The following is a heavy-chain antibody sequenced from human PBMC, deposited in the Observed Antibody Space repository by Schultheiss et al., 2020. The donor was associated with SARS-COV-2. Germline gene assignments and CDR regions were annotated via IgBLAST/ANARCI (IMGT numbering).Heavy chain of an antibody. CDR1: GFTFSSYA. D-gene: IGHD3-22*01. CDR2: ISGSGGST. Sequence: GGSLRLSCAASGFTFSSYAMSWVRQAPGKGLEWVSAISGSGGSTYYADSVKGRFTISRDNAKNSLYLQMNSLRAEDTAVYYCARAYYDSSGSHFDYWGQGTLVTVS. CDR3: ARAYYDSSGSHFDY. V-gene: IGHV3-23*01. J-gene: IGHJ4*02.